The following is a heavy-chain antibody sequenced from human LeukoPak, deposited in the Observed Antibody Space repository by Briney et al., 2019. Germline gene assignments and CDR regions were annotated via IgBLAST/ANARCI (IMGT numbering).Heavy chain of an antibody. D-gene: IGHD3-22*01. V-gene: IGHV4-59*01. Sequence: SETLSLTCTVAGGSISSYYWSWIRQPPGKGLEWIGYIYYSGSTNYNPSLKSRVTISVDTSKNQFSLKLSSVTAADTAVYYCARATYDSSGDYVDYWGQGTLVTVSS. CDR1: GGSISSYY. J-gene: IGHJ4*02. CDR3: ARATYDSSGDYVDY. CDR2: IYYSGST.